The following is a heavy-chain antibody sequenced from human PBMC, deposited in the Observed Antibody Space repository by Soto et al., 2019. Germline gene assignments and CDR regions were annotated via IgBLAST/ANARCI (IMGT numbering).Heavy chain of an antibody. D-gene: IGHD3-10*01. CDR2: ISSSSSYI. CDR3: ARSSGRLTRYGMDV. J-gene: IGHJ6*02. V-gene: IGHV3-21*01. Sequence: GGSLRLSCAASGFTFSSYSMNWVRQAPGKGLEWVSSISSSSSYIYYADSVKGRFTISRDNAKNSLYLQMNSLRAEDTAVYYCARSSGRLTRYGMDVWGQGTTVNVSS. CDR1: GFTFSSYS.